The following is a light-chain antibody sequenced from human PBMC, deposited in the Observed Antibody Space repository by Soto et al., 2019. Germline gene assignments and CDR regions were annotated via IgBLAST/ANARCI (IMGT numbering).Light chain of an antibody. CDR3: QQYNSYPWT. J-gene: IGKJ1*01. CDR1: QGISSW. V-gene: IGKV1-5*03. CDR2: KAS. Sequence: PMTPSPSTLFATVCRGVTITCLASQGISSWLAWYQQKPGKAPKLLIYKASTLESGVPSNFSGSGSGTEFTLTISSLQPEDFATYYCQQYNSYPWTFGQGTKVDIK.